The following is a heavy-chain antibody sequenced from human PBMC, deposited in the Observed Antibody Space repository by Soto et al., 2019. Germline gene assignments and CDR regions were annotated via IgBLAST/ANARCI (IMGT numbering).Heavy chain of an antibody. Sequence: EVQLVESGGGLVQPGGSLRLSCAASGFTFSSYSMNWVRQAPGKGLEWVSYISSSSSTIYYADSVKGRFTISRDNAKNSLYLQMNSLRAEDTAVYYCARTPPRTAAVGIDYWGQGTLVAVSS. D-gene: IGHD6-13*01. CDR2: ISSSSSTI. CDR1: GFTFSSYS. J-gene: IGHJ4*02. CDR3: ARTPPRTAAVGIDY. V-gene: IGHV3-48*01.